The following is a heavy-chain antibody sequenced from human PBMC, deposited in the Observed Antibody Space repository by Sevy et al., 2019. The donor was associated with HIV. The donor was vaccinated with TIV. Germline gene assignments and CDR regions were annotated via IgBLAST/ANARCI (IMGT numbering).Heavy chain of an antibody. D-gene: IGHD1-26*01. CDR3: AKDSTLGPTTRDY. CDR1: GFSFTNYA. Sequence: GGSLRLSCTASGFSFTNYAMSWVRQAPGKGLEWVSAISGSAAYTYYADSVKGRFTISRDNSKNTIYLQMNSLRAEDTATYFCAKDSTLGPTTRDYWGQGILVTVSS. CDR2: ISGSAAYT. V-gene: IGHV3-23*01. J-gene: IGHJ4*02.